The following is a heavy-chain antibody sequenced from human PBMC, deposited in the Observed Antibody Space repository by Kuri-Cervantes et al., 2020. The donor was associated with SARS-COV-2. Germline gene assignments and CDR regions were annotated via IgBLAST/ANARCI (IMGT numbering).Heavy chain of an antibody. CDR2: INHSAST. J-gene: IGHJ4*02. D-gene: IGHD1-26*01. Sequence: SETLSLTCAVYGGSFSAYYWRWSWIRQPPGKGLEWIGEINHSASTNYKPSLKSRVTISVDTSKNQFSLKLSSVTAEDTAVYYCARHRRIVGATREDYWGQGTLVTVSS. CDR3: ARHRRIVGATREDY. V-gene: IGHV4-34*01. CDR1: GGSFSAYY.